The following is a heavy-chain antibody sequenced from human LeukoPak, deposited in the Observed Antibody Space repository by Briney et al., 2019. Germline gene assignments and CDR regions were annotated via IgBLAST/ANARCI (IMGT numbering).Heavy chain of an antibody. CDR3: VRDPSGSGFAFDS. CDR1: GFTFSNYA. V-gene: IGHV3-33*08. CDR2: IWFDGSNK. D-gene: IGHD1-1*01. J-gene: IGHJ4*02. Sequence: GGSLRLSCAASGFTFSNYAMNWVRQAPGKGLEWVAFIWFDGSNKHYADSVKGRFTISRDNSEDTLYLQMNSLRAEDTAVYYCVRDPSGSGFAFDSWGQGALVTVSS.